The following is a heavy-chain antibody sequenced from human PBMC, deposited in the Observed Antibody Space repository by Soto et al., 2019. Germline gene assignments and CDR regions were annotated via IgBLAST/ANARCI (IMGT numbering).Heavy chain of an antibody. Sequence: QVQLVQSGAEVKKPGASVKVSCKASGYTFTSYGISWVRQAPGQGLEWMGWISAYNGNTNYAQKLQGRVTMTTDTSTSTAYMELRRLSSDATAVYYCASTAAVPEDSQDAFDIWGQGTMVTVSS. CDR1: GYTFTSYG. V-gene: IGHV1-18*01. CDR2: ISAYNGNT. CDR3: ASTAAVPEDSQDAFDI. D-gene: IGHD2-15*01. J-gene: IGHJ3*02.